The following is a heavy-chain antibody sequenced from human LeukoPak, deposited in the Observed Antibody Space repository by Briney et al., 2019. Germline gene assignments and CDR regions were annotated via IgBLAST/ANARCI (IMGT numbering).Heavy chain of an antibody. CDR2: IDQRGSDK. Sequence: GGSLRLSCAASGFSFSSYWVTWVRQAPGKGLEWVARIDQRGSDKHYVDSVKGRFTVSRDNAKNSLFLQMNSLRDEDTAVYYCTRGGAARPDYWGQGTLVTVSS. V-gene: IGHV3-7*01. CDR3: TRGGAARPDY. J-gene: IGHJ4*02. D-gene: IGHD6-6*01. CDR1: GFSFSSYW.